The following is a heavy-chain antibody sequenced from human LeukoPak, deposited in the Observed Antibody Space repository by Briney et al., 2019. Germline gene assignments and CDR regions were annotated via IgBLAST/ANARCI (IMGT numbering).Heavy chain of an antibody. CDR1: GFVFDTYA. D-gene: IGHD3-10*02. CDR2: ISGSGVTT. V-gene: IGHV3-23*01. CDR3: AKDLFGDWTALHV. Sequence: GGSLRLSCAASGFVFDTYAMNWVRQAPGKGLEWVSLISGSGVTTDCSDSVKGRFTISRDNSKNTLYLQMNTLRADDTAVYWCAKDLFGDWTALHVWGRGTVVTVSS. J-gene: IGHJ3*01.